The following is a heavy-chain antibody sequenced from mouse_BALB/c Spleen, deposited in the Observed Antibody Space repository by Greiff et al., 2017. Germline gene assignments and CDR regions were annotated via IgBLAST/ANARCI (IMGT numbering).Heavy chain of an antibody. CDR3: ARDPAYYGNRYFDV. V-gene: IGHV2-9*02. J-gene: IGHJ1*01. D-gene: IGHD2-10*01. CDR1: GFSLTSYG. CDR2: IWAGGST. Sequence: VQGVESGPGLVAPSQSLSITCTVSGFSLTSYGVHWVRQPPGKGLEWLGVIWAGGSTNYNSALMSRLSISKDNSKSQVFLKMNSLQTDDTAMYYCARDPAYYGNRYFDVWGAGTTVTVSS.